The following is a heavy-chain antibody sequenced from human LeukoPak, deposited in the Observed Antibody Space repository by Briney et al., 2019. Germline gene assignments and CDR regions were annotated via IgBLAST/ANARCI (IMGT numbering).Heavy chain of an antibody. Sequence: PGGSLRLSCAASGFTFSSYGMHWVRQAPGKGLEWVAFIRYDGSNKYYADSVKGRFTISRDNSKNTLYLQMNNLRAEDTAVYYCAKDRGHRDYGGKQPDYWGQGTLVTVSS. J-gene: IGHJ4*02. V-gene: IGHV3-30*02. CDR1: GFTFSSYG. D-gene: IGHD4-23*01. CDR3: AKDRGHRDYGGKQPDY. CDR2: IRYDGSNK.